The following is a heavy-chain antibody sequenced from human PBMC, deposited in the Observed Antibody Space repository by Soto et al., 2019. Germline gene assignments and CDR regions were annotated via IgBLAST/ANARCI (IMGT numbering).Heavy chain of an antibody. CDR3: ARAYGGNSGVFDY. D-gene: IGHD4-17*01. J-gene: IGHJ4*02. V-gene: IGHV4-39*01. Sequence: SETLPVTCTVSGGSITSGTYYWGWIRQPPGKGLEWIGSIYYSGSTYYNPSLKSRATISVDTSKNQFSLNLSSVTAADTAVYYCARAYGGNSGVFDYWGQGTLVTVSS. CDR1: GGSITSGTYY. CDR2: IYYSGST.